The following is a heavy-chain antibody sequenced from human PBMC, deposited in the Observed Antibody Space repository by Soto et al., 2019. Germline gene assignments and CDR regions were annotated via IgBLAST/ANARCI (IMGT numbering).Heavy chain of an antibody. Sequence: GRPLRLSCAASGFTFSSDWMHWVRKAPGKGLVWVSRINTDGSDTSYADSVKGRFTISRDNAKNTLYLQMNSLRAEDTAVYYCARGWGAGVLFDYWGRGTLVTVSS. CDR2: INTDGSDT. V-gene: IGHV3-74*01. D-gene: IGHD1-26*01. CDR1: GFTFSSDW. CDR3: ARGWGAGVLFDY. J-gene: IGHJ4*02.